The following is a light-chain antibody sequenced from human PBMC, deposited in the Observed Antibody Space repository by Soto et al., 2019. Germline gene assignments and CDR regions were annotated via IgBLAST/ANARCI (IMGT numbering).Light chain of an antibody. V-gene: IGLV2-14*01. CDR3: CSYAGITTFVV. CDR2: EVS. CDR1: SNDVGGYNY. J-gene: IGLJ2*01. Sequence: QSALTQPASVSGSPGQSVTISCTGTSNDVGGYNYVSWYQQHPGKAPKLVIYEVSHRPSGISGRFSGSKSGNTASLTISGLRAEDEADYYCCSYAGITTFVVFGGGTQLTVL.